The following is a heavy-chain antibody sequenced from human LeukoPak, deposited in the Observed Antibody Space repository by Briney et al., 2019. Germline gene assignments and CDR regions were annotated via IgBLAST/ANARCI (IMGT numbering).Heavy chain of an antibody. CDR1: GFTFSSYG. Sequence: GGSLRLSCAASGFTFSSYGMHWVRQAPGKGLEWVAFIRYDGSNKYYADSVKGRFTISRDNSKNTLHLQMNSLRAEDTAVYYCAKDPGVFSSGEVVYWGQGTLVTVSS. V-gene: IGHV3-30*02. J-gene: IGHJ4*02. D-gene: IGHD6-19*01. CDR2: IRYDGSNK. CDR3: AKDPGVFSSGEVVY.